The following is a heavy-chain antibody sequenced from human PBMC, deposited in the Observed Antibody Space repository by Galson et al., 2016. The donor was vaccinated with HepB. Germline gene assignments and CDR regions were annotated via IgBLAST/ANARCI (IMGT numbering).Heavy chain of an antibody. D-gene: IGHD6-19*01. CDR3: GKGAGTIDY. CDR2: IHSGGTT. Sequence: SLRLSCAASGFTVSSNYMSWVRQAPGKGLEWVSIIHSGGTTYYADSVKGRFTIAKDNSKNTLYRQMNSLRDEDTAGDDCGKGAGTIDYWGQGTLVTVSA. J-gene: IGHJ4*02. CDR1: GFTVSSNY. V-gene: IGHV3-53*01.